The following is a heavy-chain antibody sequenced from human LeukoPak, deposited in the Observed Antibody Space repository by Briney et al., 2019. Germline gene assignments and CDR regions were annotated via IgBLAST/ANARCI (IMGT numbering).Heavy chain of an antibody. Sequence: GGSLRLSCAASGFTFDDYAMHWVRQAPGKGLEWVSLISWDGSYIYYADSVKGRFTISRDNSRNSLFLQMNSLRPEDTAFYYCARDISAVVGATDYYYGMDVWGQGTTVTVSS. CDR3: ARDISAVVGATDYYYGMDV. CDR1: GFTFDDYA. J-gene: IGHJ6*02. CDR2: ISWDGSYI. V-gene: IGHV3-43D*03. D-gene: IGHD1-26*01.